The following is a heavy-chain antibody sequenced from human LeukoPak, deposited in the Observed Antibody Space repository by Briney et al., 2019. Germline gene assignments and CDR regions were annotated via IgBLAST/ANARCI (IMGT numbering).Heavy chain of an antibody. D-gene: IGHD4-11*01. Sequence: PGGSLTLSCVASRFTFSHFAMHWVRHAPGKGLEWVAVIWKDGSSRYYADSVKGRFTISRDNSRNTVYLQMNSLRVDYSAVYYCAKDAQRGFDYSNSLEYWGQGTLVTVSS. V-gene: IGHV3-33*06. CDR1: RFTFSHFA. CDR2: IWKDGSSR. CDR3: AKDAQRGFDYSNSLEY. J-gene: IGHJ4*02.